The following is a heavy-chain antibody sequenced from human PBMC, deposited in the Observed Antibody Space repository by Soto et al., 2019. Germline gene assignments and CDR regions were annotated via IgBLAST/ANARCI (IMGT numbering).Heavy chain of an antibody. D-gene: IGHD2-2*01. CDR3: ARDHRGYCSSSRCYGLDP. CDR1: GASAISDRSY. J-gene: IGHJ5*02. CDR2: IDYSGST. Sequence: PSETLSLTCTVSGASAISDRSYWSWIRQPPGKGLEWIGYIDYSGSTNYNPSLKSRVTTSLDTSKDQFTLKMSSVTAADTAVYYCARDHRGYCSSSRCYGLDPWGQGTLVTVSS. V-gene: IGHV4-61*01.